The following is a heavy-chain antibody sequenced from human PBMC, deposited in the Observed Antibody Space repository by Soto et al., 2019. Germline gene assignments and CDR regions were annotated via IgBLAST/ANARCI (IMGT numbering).Heavy chain of an antibody. CDR1: GGSISSSSYY. D-gene: IGHD1-7*01. CDR2: IYYSGST. J-gene: IGHJ4*02. V-gene: IGHV4-39*01. Sequence: SETLSLTCTVSGGSISSSSYYWGWIRQPPGKGLEWIGSIYYSGSTYYNPSLKSRVTISVDTSKNQFSLKLSSVTAADAAVYYCARHGDYYNWNYRTNFDYWGQGTLVTVSS. CDR3: ARHGDYYNWNYRTNFDY.